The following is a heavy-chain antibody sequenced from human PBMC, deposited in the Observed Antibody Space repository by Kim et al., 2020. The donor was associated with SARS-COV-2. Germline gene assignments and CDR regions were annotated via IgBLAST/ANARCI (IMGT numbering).Heavy chain of an antibody. CDR1: GFTFSSYS. Sequence: GGSLRLSCAASGFTFSSYSMNWVRQAPGKGLEWVSSISSSSSYIYYADSVKGRFTISRDNAKNSLYLQMNSLRAEDTAVYYCARGAASGSYFDYYGMDVWGQGTTVTVSS. J-gene: IGHJ6*02. CDR3: ARGAASGSYFDYYGMDV. V-gene: IGHV3-21*01. D-gene: IGHD3-10*01. CDR2: ISSSSSYI.